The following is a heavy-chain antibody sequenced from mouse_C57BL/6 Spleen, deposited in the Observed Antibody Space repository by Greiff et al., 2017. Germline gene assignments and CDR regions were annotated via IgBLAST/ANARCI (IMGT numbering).Heavy chain of an antibody. D-gene: IGHD4-1*01. CDR1: GYTFTSYW. CDR3: ALGGDYFDY. V-gene: IGHV1-55*01. J-gene: IGHJ2*01. Sequence: VQLQQPGAELVKPGASVKMSCKASGYTFTSYWITWVKQRPGQGLEWIGDIYPGSGSTNYNQKFKGKATVTVDTSSSTAYMPLSSLTSEDSAVYYCALGGDYFDYWGQGTTLTVSS. CDR2: IYPGSGST.